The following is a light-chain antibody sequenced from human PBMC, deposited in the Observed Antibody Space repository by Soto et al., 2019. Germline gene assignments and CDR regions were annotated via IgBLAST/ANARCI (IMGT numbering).Light chain of an antibody. J-gene: IGKJ3*01. CDR1: QSVSSY. Sequence: IVLTQSPATLSLSPWERATLSCRASQSVSSYLAWYQQKPGQAPRLLIYDASNRATAIPARFSGSGSGTDFTLTIRSLEPEAFALYYSQHRSNWLFTFGPGTKVDIK. V-gene: IGKV3-11*01. CDR2: DAS. CDR3: QHRSNWLFT.